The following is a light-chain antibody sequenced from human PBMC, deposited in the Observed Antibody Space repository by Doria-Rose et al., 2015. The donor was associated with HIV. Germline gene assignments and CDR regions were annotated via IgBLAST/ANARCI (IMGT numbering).Light chain of an antibody. J-gene: IGKJ1*01. Sequence: VLTQSPGTLSLSPGERATLSCRASQSFSSTYLAWYQQKPGQAPSLLIYDGSTRATGIPDRSSASGSGTDFTPTINRLEPEDFALYYCHQYGTSWTFGQGTKVEI. CDR3: HQYGTSWT. CDR2: DGS. V-gene: IGKV3-20*01. CDR1: QSFSSTY.